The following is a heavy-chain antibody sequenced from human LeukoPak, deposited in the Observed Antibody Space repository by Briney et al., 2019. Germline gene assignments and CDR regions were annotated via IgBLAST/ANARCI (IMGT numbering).Heavy chain of an antibody. CDR3: ARHVWFGELSEFDY. CDR1: GGSISSYY. D-gene: IGHD3-10*01. CDR2: IYYSGST. V-gene: IGHV4-59*08. J-gene: IGHJ4*02. Sequence: SETLSLTCTVSGGSISSYYWSWIRQPPGKGLEWIGYIYYSGSTNYNPSLKSRVTISVDTSKNQFSRKLSSVTAADTAVYYCARHVWFGELSEFDYWGQGTLVTVSS.